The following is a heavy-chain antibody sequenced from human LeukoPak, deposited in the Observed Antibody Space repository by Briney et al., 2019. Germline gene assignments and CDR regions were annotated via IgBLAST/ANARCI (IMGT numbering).Heavy chain of an antibody. Sequence: ASVKVSCKVSGYILTELSMHWVRQAPGKGLEWMGGFDPEDGERIYAQKFQGRVTMTEDTSTDTAYMELSSLRSDDTAVYYCARPANFYYGSGSNPAGWFDPWGQGTLVTVSS. CDR1: GYILTELS. J-gene: IGHJ5*02. D-gene: IGHD3-10*01. CDR2: FDPEDGER. V-gene: IGHV1-24*01. CDR3: ARPANFYYGSGSNPAGWFDP.